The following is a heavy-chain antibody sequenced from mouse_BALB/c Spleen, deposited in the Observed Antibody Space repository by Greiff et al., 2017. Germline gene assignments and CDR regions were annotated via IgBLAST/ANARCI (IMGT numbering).Heavy chain of an antibody. CDR1: GFTFSSYA. CDR3: ARGQEVDY. V-gene: IGHV5-6-5*01. Sequence: EVQLVESGGGLVKPGGSLKLSCAASGFTFSSYAMSWVRQTPEKRLEWVASISSGGSTYYPDSVKGRFTISRDNARNILYLQMSSLRSEDTAMYYCARGQEVDYWGQGTTLTVSS. CDR2: ISSGGST. D-gene: IGHD2-14*01. J-gene: IGHJ2*01.